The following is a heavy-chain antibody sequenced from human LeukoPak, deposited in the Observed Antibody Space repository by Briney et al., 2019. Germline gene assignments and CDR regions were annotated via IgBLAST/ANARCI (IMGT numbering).Heavy chain of an antibody. J-gene: IGHJ5*02. CDR3: AKGGLTTPLHH. V-gene: IGHV3-23*01. D-gene: IGHD1-14*01. CDR1: AFPFSTYV. Sequence: GGSLRLSCAASAFPFSTYVMSWVRQAPGGGLEWISSISGDDARTYYTNSVKGRLTISRDNPKNTLFLRVNSLRVEDTAVYYCAKGGLTTPLHHWGQGTLVTVSS. CDR2: ISGDDART.